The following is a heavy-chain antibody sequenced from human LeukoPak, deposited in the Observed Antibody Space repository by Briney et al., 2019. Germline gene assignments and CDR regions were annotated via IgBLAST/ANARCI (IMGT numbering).Heavy chain of an antibody. CDR2: ISGRGGST. CDR3: AKDKTMGYYGSGSFCFDY. D-gene: IGHD3-10*01. CDR1: GFSFSNYA. J-gene: IGHJ4*02. Sequence: GGSLRLSCAASGFSFSNYAMSWVRQAPGKGLEWVSGISGRGGSTYYADAVKGRFTISRDNSKNTLYLQMNSLRAEDTAVYYCAKDKTMGYYGSGSFCFDYWGQGTLVTVSS. V-gene: IGHV3-23*01.